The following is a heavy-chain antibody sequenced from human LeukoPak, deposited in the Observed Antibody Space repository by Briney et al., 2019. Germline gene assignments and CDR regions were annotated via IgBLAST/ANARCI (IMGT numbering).Heavy chain of an antibody. Sequence: GGSLRLSCAASGFTFSSYGMHWVRQAPGKGLEWVAVISNDGSNKYYADSVKGRFIISRDNSKNTLYLQMNSLRVDDTAVYYCATRGIWGSYRYFDNWGQGTLVTVSS. CDR2: ISNDGSNK. D-gene: IGHD3-16*02. V-gene: IGHV3-30*03. CDR1: GFTFSSYG. J-gene: IGHJ4*02. CDR3: ATRGIWGSYRYFDN.